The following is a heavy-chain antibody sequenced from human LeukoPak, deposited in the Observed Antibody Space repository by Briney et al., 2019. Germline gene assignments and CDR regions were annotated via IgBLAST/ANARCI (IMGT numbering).Heavy chain of an antibody. CDR2: INSDGSST. CDR1: GFTFSSYW. V-gene: IGHV3-74*01. CDR3: ARRRDRAAFDI. Sequence: GGSLRLSCAASGFTFSSYWMHWVRQAPGKGLVWVSRINSDGSSTSYADSVKGRFTISRDNAKNTLYLQMNSLRAEDTAVHYCARRRDRAAFDIWGQGTMVTVSS. J-gene: IGHJ3*02.